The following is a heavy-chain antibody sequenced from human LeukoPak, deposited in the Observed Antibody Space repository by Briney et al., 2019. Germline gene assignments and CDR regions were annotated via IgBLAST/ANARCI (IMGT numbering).Heavy chain of an antibody. Sequence: ASVKVSCKASGYTFTDYQVHWVRQAPGQGLEWMGWISPNSGGPNYAQKFQGRVTLTADTSITTAYMELSSLRSDDTAVYYCARILGLQWLLPYYWGQGTLVTVSS. CDR3: ARILGLQWLLPYY. V-gene: IGHV1-2*02. CDR2: ISPNSGGP. D-gene: IGHD6-19*01. J-gene: IGHJ4*02. CDR1: GYTFTDYQ.